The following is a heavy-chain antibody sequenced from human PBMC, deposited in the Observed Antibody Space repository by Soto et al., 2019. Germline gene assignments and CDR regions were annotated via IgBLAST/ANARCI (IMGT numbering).Heavy chain of an antibody. V-gene: IGHV4-59*01. D-gene: IGHD2-15*01. CDR1: GGSISSYY. CDR3: ARELTGGYCSGGSCYHYNDAFDI. J-gene: IGHJ3*02. CDR2: IYYSGST. Sequence: SETLSLTCTVSGGSISSYYWSWIRQPPGKGLEWIGYIYYSGSTNYNPSLKSRVTISVDTSKNQFSLKLSSVTAADTAVYYCARELTGGYCSGGSCYHYNDAFDIWSQGTMVTVSS.